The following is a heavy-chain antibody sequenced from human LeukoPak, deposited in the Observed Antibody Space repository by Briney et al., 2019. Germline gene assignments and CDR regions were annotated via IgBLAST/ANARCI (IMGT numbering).Heavy chain of an antibody. Sequence: MSSETLSLTCTVSGVSISSYYWSWIRQPPGKGLEWIGYIYYSGSTNYNPSLKSRVTISVDTSKNQFSLKLSSVTAADTAVYYCASGLPAAHLDYWGQGTLVTVSS. J-gene: IGHJ4*02. D-gene: IGHD2-2*01. CDR1: GVSISSYY. CDR2: IYYSGST. V-gene: IGHV4-59*01. CDR3: ASGLPAAHLDY.